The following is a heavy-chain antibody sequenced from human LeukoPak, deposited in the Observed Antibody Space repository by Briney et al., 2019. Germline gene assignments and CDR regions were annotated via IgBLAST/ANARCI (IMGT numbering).Heavy chain of an antibody. V-gene: IGHV4-39*01. D-gene: IGHD5-24*01. CDR3: VRHISTNTGYFDS. J-gene: IGHJ4*02. Sequence: SETLSLTCTVSGGSINSHSYYWGWIRQPPGKGLEWIGSVYYDGTSYSSPSLTSRAAVFVDTSRDEFSPDLSFVTAADTAVYYCVRHISTNTGYFDSCGQGTLVSVSS. CDR1: GGSINSHSYY. CDR2: VYYDGTS.